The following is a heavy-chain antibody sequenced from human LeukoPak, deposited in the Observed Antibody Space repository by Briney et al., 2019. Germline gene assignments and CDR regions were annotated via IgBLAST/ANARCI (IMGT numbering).Heavy chain of an antibody. CDR2: IYYSGST. Sequence: PSETLSLTCTVSGGSISSYYWSWIGQPPGKGLEWIGYIYYSGSTNYNPSLKSRVTISVDTSKNQFSLKLSSVTAADTAVYYCARALRYFDWFPSYYYYGMDVWGQGTTVTVSS. CDR3: ARALRYFDWFPSYYYYGMDV. V-gene: IGHV4-59*01. J-gene: IGHJ6*02. CDR1: GGSISSYY. D-gene: IGHD3-9*01.